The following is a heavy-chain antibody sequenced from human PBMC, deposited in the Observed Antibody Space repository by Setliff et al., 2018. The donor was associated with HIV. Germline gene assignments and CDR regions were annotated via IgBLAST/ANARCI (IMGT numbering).Heavy chain of an antibody. CDR3: ARSSTSSGYYGVTGYGMDV. CDR2: IYYSGST. Sequence: SETLSLTCTVSGGSISSDYWSWIRQPPGKGLEWIGYIYYSGSTNYNHSLKSRVTISVATSKNQFSLKLNSVTTADTAVYYWARSSTSSGYYGVTGYGMDVWGQGTTVTVSS. D-gene: IGHD3-22*01. V-gene: IGHV4-59*01. J-gene: IGHJ6*02. CDR1: GGSISSDY.